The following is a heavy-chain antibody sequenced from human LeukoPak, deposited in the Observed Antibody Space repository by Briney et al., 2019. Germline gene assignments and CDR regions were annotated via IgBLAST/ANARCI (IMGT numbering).Heavy chain of an antibody. CDR1: GGSISSSSYY. CDR3: AGRGGGYCSGGVCYYDYGMDV. J-gene: IGHJ6*02. Sequence: SETLSLTCTVSGGSISSSSYYWGWIRQPPGKGLEWIGSIYYSGSTYYNPSLKSRVTISVDTSKNQFSLKLSSVTAADTAVYYCAGRGGGYCSGGVCYYDYGMDVWGQGTTVTVSS. CDR2: IYYSGST. D-gene: IGHD2-15*01. V-gene: IGHV4-39*01.